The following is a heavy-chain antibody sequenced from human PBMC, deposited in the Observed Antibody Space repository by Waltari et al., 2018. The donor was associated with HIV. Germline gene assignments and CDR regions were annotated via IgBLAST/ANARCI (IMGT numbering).Heavy chain of an antibody. CDR1: GFTVSSNY. CDR2: IYSGGST. CDR3: ARDTGYYYGMDV. V-gene: IGHV3-53*01. Sequence: EVQLVESGGGLIQPGGSLRLSCAASGFTVSSNYMSWVRQAPGKGLECVSVIYSGGSTYYADSVKGRFTISRDNSKNTRYLQMNSLRAEDTAVYYCARDTGYYYGMDVWGQGTTVTVSS. J-gene: IGHJ6*02.